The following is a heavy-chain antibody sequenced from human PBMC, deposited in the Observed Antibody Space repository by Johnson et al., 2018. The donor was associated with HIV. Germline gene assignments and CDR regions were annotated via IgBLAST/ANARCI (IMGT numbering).Heavy chain of an antibody. CDR2: ISYDGRNK. D-gene: IGHD3-9*01. J-gene: IGHJ3*01. CDR1: GFIFSGFG. V-gene: IGHV3-30*03. Sequence: QVQLVESGGGVVRPGGSLRLSCAASGFIFSGFGLHWVRQAPGKGLEWVASISYDGRNKYYADSVRGRITISRDNSKNTLYLQMNGLRAEDTAVYYCARERFSDMLTGYHAFDVWGQGTMVTVSS. CDR3: ARERFSDMLTGYHAFDV.